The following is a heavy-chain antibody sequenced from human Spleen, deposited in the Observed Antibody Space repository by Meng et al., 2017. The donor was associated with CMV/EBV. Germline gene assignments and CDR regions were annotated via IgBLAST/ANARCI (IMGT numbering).Heavy chain of an antibody. D-gene: IGHD2-15*01. V-gene: IGHV3-23*01. Sequence: GGSLRLSCAASGFTFSNHAMSWVRQVPGKGLEWVSAISGSGATTYYADSVKGRFTISRDNAKNSLYLQMNSLRAEDTAVYYCARDLTGYCSGGSCYSGIDAFDIWGQGTMVTVSS. CDR3: ARDLTGYCSGGSCYSGIDAFDI. CDR1: GFTFSNHA. CDR2: ISGSGATT. J-gene: IGHJ3*02.